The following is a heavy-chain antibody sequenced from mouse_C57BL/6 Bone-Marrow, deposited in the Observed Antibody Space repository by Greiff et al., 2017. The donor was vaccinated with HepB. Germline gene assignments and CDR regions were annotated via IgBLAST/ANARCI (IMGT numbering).Heavy chain of an antibody. CDR3: TVAQLRPYYYAMDY. V-gene: IGHV6-3*01. J-gene: IGHJ4*01. Sequence: EVQLQESGGGLVQPGGSMKLSCVASGFTFSNYWMNWVRQSPEKGLEWVAQIRLKSDNYATHYAESVKGRFTISRDDSKSSVYLQMKNLRAEDTGIYYCTVAQLRPYYYAMDYWGQGTSVTVSS. D-gene: IGHD3-2*02. CDR1: GFTFSNYW. CDR2: IRLKSDNYAT.